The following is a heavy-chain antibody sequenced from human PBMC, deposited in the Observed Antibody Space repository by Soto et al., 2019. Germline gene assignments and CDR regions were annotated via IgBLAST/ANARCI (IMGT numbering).Heavy chain of an antibody. CDR2: FSGRGGNI. D-gene: IGHD3-10*01. CDR3: AKDPPWTVGPLAMDV. CDR1: GFTFTTHA. V-gene: IGHV3-23*01. J-gene: IGHJ6*02. Sequence: GRSLRLSCVASGFTFTTHAMSWLRQSPGKGLEWVSTFSGRGGNIYYAEAVKGRLTISRDDSKNTLYLQMNSLRVEDTAVYYCAKDPPWTVGPLAMDVWGQGTTVTVS.